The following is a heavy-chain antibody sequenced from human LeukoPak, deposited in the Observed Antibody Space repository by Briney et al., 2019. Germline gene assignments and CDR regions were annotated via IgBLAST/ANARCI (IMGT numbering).Heavy chain of an antibody. Sequence: PSETLSLTCSVYGGSFSEYYWNWIRHPPGKGLEWIGLIDHTGSTKYNPSLKSRVTISLDTSKTQFSLKLPSVTVADTATYYCSRESGAFCPFGYWGQGTLVIVSS. CDR3: SRESGAFCPFGY. J-gene: IGHJ4*02. D-gene: IGHD1-26*01. CDR2: IDHTGST. CDR1: GGSFSEYY. V-gene: IGHV4-34*01.